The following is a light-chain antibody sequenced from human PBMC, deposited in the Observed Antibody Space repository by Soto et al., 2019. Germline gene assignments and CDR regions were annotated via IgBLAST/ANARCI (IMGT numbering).Light chain of an antibody. J-gene: IGKJ1*01. CDR2: GAS. CDR1: QSVSSSY. Sequence: EIVLTQSPATLSLSPGERATLSCRASQSVSSSYLAWCQQKPGQAPRLLIYGASSRATGIPARFSGSGSGTDFTLTISRLEPEDFAVYYCHQYDSWTFGQGTKVDIK. CDR3: HQYDSWT. V-gene: IGKV3-20*01.